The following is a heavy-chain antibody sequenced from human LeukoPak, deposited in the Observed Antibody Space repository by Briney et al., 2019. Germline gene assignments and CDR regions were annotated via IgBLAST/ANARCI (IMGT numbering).Heavy chain of an antibody. J-gene: IGHJ4*02. CDR3: ARQHYGGNSVPWDY. CDR2: ISGYNGNT. V-gene: IGHV1-18*01. Sequence: ASVKVSCKASGYTFTSYAMNWVRQAPGQGLEWMGWISGYNGNTKYAQNFQGRVTMTTDTSTSTAYMELRSLRSDDTAVYYCARQHYGGNSVPWDYWGQGTLVTVSS. D-gene: IGHD4-23*01. CDR1: GYTFTSYA.